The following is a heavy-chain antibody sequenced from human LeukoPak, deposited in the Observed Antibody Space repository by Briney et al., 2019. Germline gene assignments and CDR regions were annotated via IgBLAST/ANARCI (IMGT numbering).Heavy chain of an antibody. V-gene: IGHV3-74*01. J-gene: IGHJ4*02. CDR2: INTDGSSL. CDR3: ARRINYYDSSGYYYVRYFDS. CDR1: GFTFGSYW. D-gene: IGHD3-22*01. Sequence: PGGSLRLSCAAPGFTFGSYWMYWVRQAPGKGPVWVARINTDGSSLNYADSVKGRFTISRDNAKNTLYLQMNSLGAEDTAVYYCARRINYYDSSGYYYVRYFDSWGQGTLVAVSS.